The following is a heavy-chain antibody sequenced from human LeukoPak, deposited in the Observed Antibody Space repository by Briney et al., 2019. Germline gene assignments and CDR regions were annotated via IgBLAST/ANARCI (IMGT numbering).Heavy chain of an antibody. CDR2: IYYSGST. CDR3: ARDAYSSSHLDY. J-gene: IGHJ4*02. V-gene: IGHV4-59*01. Sequence: SETLSLTCTVSGGSFSSYYWSWIRQPPGKGLEWIGYIYYSGSTSYNPSLKSRVTISVDTSKNQFSLKLSSVTAADTAVYYCARDAYSSSHLDYWGQGTLVTVSS. CDR1: GGSFSSYY. D-gene: IGHD6-13*01.